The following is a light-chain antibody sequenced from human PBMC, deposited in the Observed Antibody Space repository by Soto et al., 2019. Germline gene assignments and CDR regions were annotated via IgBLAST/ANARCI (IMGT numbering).Light chain of an antibody. CDR1: SSDVGSYYV. CDR2: EGS. Sequence: QSVLTQPASMSGSPGQSITISCTGTSSDVGSYYVVSWYPQHPGKAPKLMIYEGSERPSGIAYRFSGSKSGNTASLTVSGLQAEDEADYYCSSFAGSNNFPYVFGTGTKVTVL. J-gene: IGLJ1*01. V-gene: IGLV2-14*02. CDR3: SSFAGSNNFPYV.